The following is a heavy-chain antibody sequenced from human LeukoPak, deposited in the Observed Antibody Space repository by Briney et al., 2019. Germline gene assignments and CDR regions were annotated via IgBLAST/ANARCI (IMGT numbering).Heavy chain of an antibody. V-gene: IGHV3-23*01. CDR2: ISGSGGST. CDR3: AKVPLGYCSSTSCYFDY. J-gene: IGHJ4*02. CDR1: GFTFSSYA. D-gene: IGHD2-2*01. Sequence: GGSLRLSCAASGFTFSSYAMSWVRQAPGKGLEWVSDISGSGGSTYYADSVKGRFTISRDNSKNTLYLQMNSLRAEDTAVYYCAKVPLGYCSSTSCYFDYWGQGTLVTVSS.